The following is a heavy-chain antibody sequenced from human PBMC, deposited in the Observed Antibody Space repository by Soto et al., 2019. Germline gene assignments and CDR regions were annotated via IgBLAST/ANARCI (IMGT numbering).Heavy chain of an antibody. Sequence: QVQLQESGPGLVKPSETLSLTCTVSHGSISSYYWSWIRQPPGKGLEWIGYIYYSGTTNYNPPLNSRVTISVNTSKNQFSLRLSSVTAADPAVYYCARAPLVTIDAFDIWGQGKMVTVSS. D-gene: IGHD2-2*01. CDR1: HGSISSYY. J-gene: IGHJ3*02. V-gene: IGHV4-59*01. CDR3: ARAPLVTIDAFDI. CDR2: IYYSGTT.